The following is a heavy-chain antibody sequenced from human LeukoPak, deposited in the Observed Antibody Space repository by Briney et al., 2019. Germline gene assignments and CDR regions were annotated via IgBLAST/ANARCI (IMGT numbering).Heavy chain of an antibody. CDR3: ARGITMIVVGVDAFDI. CDR2: ISYDGSNK. CDR1: GFTFSSYA. J-gene: IGHJ3*02. Sequence: GGSLRLSCAASGFTFSSYAMHWVRQAPGKGLEWVAVISYDGSNKYYADSVKGRFTISRDNSKNTLYLQMNSLRAEDTAVYYCARGITMIVVGVDAFDIWGQGTMVTVSS. D-gene: IGHD3-22*01. V-gene: IGHV3-30-3*01.